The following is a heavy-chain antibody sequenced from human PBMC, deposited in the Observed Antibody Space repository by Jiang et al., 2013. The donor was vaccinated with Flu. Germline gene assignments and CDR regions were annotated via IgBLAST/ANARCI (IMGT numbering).Heavy chain of an antibody. V-gene: IGHV2-70*04. CDR3: ARMWGSSGWYDY. CDR2: IDWDDDK. D-gene: IGHD6-19*01. Sequence: KPTQTLTLTCTFSGFSLSTSGMRVSWIRQPPGKALEWLARIDWDDDKFYSTSLKTRLTISKDTSKNQVVLTMTNMDPVDTATYYCARMWGSSGWYDYWGQGTLVTVSS. J-gene: IGHJ4*02. CDR1: GFSLSTSGMR.